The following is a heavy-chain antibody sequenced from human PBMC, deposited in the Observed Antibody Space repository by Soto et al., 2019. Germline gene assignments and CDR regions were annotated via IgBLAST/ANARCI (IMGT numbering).Heavy chain of an antibody. CDR1: GFTFSSYA. Sequence: GSLRLSCAASGFTFSSYAMSWVRQAPGKGLEWVSAISGSGGSTYYADSVKGRFTISRDNSKNTLYLQMNSLRAEDTAVYYCAKVAGNGYYDSSGYDYWGQGTLVTVSS. CDR2: ISGSGGST. D-gene: IGHD3-22*01. J-gene: IGHJ4*02. V-gene: IGHV3-23*01. CDR3: AKVAGNGYYDSSGYDY.